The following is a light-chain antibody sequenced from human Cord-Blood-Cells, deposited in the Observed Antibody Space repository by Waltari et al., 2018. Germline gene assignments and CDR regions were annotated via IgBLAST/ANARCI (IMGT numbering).Light chain of an antibody. J-gene: IGKJ4*01. CDR3: QQYYSTPPLT. CDR2: WAS. Sequence: DIVMTQSPDSLAVSLGESATTNCKSSPSVLYSSNNKNYLAWYQQKPGQPPKLLIYWASTRESGVPDRFSGSGSGTDFTLTISSLQAEDVAVYYCQQYYSTPPLTFGGGTKVEIK. V-gene: IGKV4-1*01. CDR1: PSVLYSSNNKNY.